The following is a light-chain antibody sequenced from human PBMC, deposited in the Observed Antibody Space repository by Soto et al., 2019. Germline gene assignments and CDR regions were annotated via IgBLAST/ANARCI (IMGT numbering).Light chain of an antibody. J-gene: IGKJ4*02. CDR2: AAS. V-gene: IGKV1-39*01. CDR1: QTISSY. Sequence: DIQMTQSPSSLSASVGERVTITCRASQTISSYLNWFQQKPGKAPKLLIYAASSLQSGVPSRFSGIQSGTDFTLTINSLQPEDFATYYCQQSYSTPLSFGGGTKEEIK. CDR3: QQSYSTPLS.